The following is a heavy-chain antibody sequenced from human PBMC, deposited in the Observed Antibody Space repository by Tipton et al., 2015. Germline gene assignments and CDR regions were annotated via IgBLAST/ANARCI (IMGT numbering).Heavy chain of an antibody. J-gene: IGHJ6*02. Sequence: SLRLSCAASGFTFSSYWMHWVRQAPGKGLEWVSAISGSGGSTYYADSVKGRFTISRDNSKNTLYLQMNSLRAEDTAVYYCATRSCSSTTCSPYYYGMDVWGQGTTVSVSS. CDR3: ATRSCSSTTCSPYYYGMDV. CDR1: GFTFSSYW. V-gene: IGHV3-23*01. D-gene: IGHD2-2*01. CDR2: ISGSGGST.